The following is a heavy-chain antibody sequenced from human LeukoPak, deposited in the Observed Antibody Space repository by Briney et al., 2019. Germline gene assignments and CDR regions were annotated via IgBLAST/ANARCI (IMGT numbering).Heavy chain of an antibody. CDR1: GFIFSDYW. Sequence: GGSLRLSCVASGFIFSDYWMSWVRQAPGKGLECVANIKIDGSEKYYVDSVKGRFTISRDNAKNSLYLQMNSLRAEDTAVYYCARSGYSYGYDAFDIWGQGTMVTVSS. J-gene: IGHJ3*02. V-gene: IGHV3-7*01. CDR2: IKIDGSEK. D-gene: IGHD5-18*01. CDR3: ARSGYSYGYDAFDI.